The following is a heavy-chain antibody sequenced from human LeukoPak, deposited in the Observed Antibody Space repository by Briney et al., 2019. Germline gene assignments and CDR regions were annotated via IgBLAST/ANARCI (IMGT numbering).Heavy chain of an antibody. D-gene: IGHD5-12*01. CDR2: IYYSGST. CDR1: GGSISSGGYY. J-gene: IGHJ4*02. Sequence: SETLSLTCTVSGGSISSGGYYWSWIRQHPGKGLEWIGYIYYSGSTYYNPSLRSRVTISVDTSKNQFSLKLSSVTAADAAVYYCAGHLPSGKGGFDYWGQGTLVTVSS. CDR3: AGHLPSGKGGFDY. V-gene: IGHV4-31*03.